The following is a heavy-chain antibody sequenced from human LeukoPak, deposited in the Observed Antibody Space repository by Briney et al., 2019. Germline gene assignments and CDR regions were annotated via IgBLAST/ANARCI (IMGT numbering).Heavy chain of an antibody. Sequence: AGSLTLSCAASAFTVSSYAMRWVSQAQGHGLEWVSAISGSGGSTYYADSVKGRFTMSRDNSKNTLYLQMNSLRAEDTAVYYCAKDELLPKTFDYWGQGTLVTVSS. CDR1: AFTVSSYA. CDR3: AKDELLPKTFDY. V-gene: IGHV3-23*01. D-gene: IGHD2-21*01. CDR2: ISGSGGST. J-gene: IGHJ4*02.